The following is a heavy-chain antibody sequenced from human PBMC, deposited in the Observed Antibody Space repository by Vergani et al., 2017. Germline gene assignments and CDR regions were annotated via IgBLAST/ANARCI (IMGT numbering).Heavy chain of an antibody. CDR2: INPNSGGT. CDR3: SGDKY. CDR1: GDTFTSYY. V-gene: IGHV1-2*02. J-gene: IGHJ4*02. Sequence: QVQLEQSGAEVKKPGDTVKVSCKASGDTFTSYYMHWVRQAPVQGLEWMGWINPNSGGTNYAQKFQGRVTMTSDTSISTAYMELSRLRSDDKAVYYCSGDKYWGQGTLVTVSS.